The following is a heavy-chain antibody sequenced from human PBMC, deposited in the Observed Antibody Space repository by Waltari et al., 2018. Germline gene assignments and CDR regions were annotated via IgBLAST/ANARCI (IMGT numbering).Heavy chain of an antibody. CDR1: GLTFSSYS. CDR2: ISSSSSYI. Sequence: EVQLVESGGGLVKPGGSLRLSCAASGLTFSSYSINWVRQAPGKGLEWVSSISSSSSYIYYADSVKGRFTISRDNAKNSLYLQMNSLRAEDTAVYYCARDYSNYGMDVWGQGTTVTVSS. D-gene: IGHD4-4*01. V-gene: IGHV3-21*01. CDR3: ARDYSNYGMDV. J-gene: IGHJ6*02.